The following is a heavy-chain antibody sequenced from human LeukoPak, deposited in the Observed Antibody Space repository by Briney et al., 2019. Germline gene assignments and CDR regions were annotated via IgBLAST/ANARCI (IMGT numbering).Heavy chain of an antibody. CDR1: GYTFTGYY. CDR2: INPNSGGT. V-gene: IGHV1-2*02. Sequence: GASVKVSRKASGYTFTGYYMHWVRQAPGQGLEWMGWINPNSGGTNYAQKFQGRVTMTRDTSISTAYMELSRLRSDDTAVYYCAPLFSGYDGLDYWGQGTLVTVSS. J-gene: IGHJ4*02. CDR3: APLFSGYDGLDY. D-gene: IGHD5-12*01.